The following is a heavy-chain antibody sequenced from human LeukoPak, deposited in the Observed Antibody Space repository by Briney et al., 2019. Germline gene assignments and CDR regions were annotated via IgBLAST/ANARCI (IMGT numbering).Heavy chain of an antibody. D-gene: IGHD6-25*01. CDR3: AKEENWRLLYYFDY. Sequence: GGSLRLSCAASGFTFTTYRMEWVRQAPGKGLEWVSSISSSSSYTYYADSVKGRFTISRDNAKNSLYLQMNSLRAEDTAVYYCAKEENWRLLYYFDYWGQGTLVTVSS. CDR1: GFTFTTYR. V-gene: IGHV3-21*04. CDR2: ISSSSSYT. J-gene: IGHJ4*02.